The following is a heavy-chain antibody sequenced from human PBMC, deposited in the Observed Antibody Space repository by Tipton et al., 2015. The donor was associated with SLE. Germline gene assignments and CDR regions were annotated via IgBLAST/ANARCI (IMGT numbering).Heavy chain of an antibody. V-gene: IGHV4-38-2*01. CDR3: ATYEAGVGGRSY. CDR1: GYSISSGYY. Sequence: TLSLTCAVSGYSISSGYYWGWIRPPPGKGLEWIGYIYYTGTTEYNPSLTRRVTISVDTSKNQFSLKVTSVTAADTAVYYCATYEAGVGGRSYWGQGTLVTVSS. CDR2: IYYTGTT. J-gene: IGHJ4*02. D-gene: IGHD3-16*01.